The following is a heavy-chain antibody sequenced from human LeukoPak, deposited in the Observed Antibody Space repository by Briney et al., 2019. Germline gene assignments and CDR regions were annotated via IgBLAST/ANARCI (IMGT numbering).Heavy chain of an antibody. J-gene: IGHJ4*02. CDR1: GGTFSSYA. D-gene: IGHD5-24*01. Sequence: GASVRVSCKASGGTFSSYAISWVRQAPGQGLEWMGRIIPILGIANYAQKFQGRVTITADKSTSTAYMELSSLRSEDTAVYYCARGMATITPRTFDYWGQGTLVTVSS. CDR2: IIPILGIA. CDR3: ARGMATITPRTFDY. V-gene: IGHV1-69*04.